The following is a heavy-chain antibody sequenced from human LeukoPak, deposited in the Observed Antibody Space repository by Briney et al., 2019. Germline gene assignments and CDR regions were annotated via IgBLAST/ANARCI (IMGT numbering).Heavy chain of an antibody. D-gene: IGHD5-18*01. V-gene: IGHV4-59*01. CDR3: ARAPDIYSYGGFDY. J-gene: IGHJ4*02. CDR2: IYYSGST. CDR1: GGSISGYY. Sequence: SETLSLTCTVSGGSISGYYWSWIRQPPGKGLEWIGHIYYSGSTNYNPSLKSRVTISVDTSKNQFSLNLRSVTAADTAVYYRARAPDIYSYGGFDYWGKGTLVIVSS.